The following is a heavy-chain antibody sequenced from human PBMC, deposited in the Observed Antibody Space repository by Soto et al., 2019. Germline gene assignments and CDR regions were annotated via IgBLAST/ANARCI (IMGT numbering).Heavy chain of an antibody. Sequence: QVQLQESGPGLVEPSGTLSLTCAVSGDSVSSNNYWTWVRQPPREGLEWIGEISHSGSAIYTPSLESRVTISLDKSRNLFSLILSSVTAADTAVYYCARNRAYSQGDWGQGTLVPVSS. CDR1: GDSVSSNNY. CDR2: ISHSGSA. CDR3: ARNRAYSQGD. J-gene: IGHJ4*02. V-gene: IGHV4-4*02. D-gene: IGHD5-18*01.